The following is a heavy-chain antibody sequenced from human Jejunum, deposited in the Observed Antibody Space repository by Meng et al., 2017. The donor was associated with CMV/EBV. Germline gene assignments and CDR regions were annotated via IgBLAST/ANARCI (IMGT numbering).Heavy chain of an antibody. Sequence: SCAASGFTFSTYAMNWVRQAPGKGLEWVSSISTRSDYLYYADSVKGRFSISRDDAKNSLYLQMNSLGAEDTAVYFCARDVLGIGDYWGQGTLVTVSS. J-gene: IGHJ4*02. D-gene: IGHD6-13*01. CDR2: ISTRSDYL. CDR3: ARDVLGIGDY. V-gene: IGHV3-21*01. CDR1: GFTFSTYA.